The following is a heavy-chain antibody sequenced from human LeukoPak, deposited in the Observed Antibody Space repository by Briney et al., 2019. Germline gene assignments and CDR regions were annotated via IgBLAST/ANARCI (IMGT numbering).Heavy chain of an antibody. Sequence: PSETLSLTCNVSGGSISSYYWSWIRQPPGKGLEWIGYIYYSGSTDYNPFLKSRVTISVDTSKNQFSLKVSSVTAADTAVYYCARTSYSGSYHWFDPRGQGTLVTVSS. CDR3: ARTSYSGSYHWFDP. J-gene: IGHJ5*02. D-gene: IGHD6-13*01. CDR2: IYYSGST. CDR1: GGSISSYY. V-gene: IGHV4-59*08.